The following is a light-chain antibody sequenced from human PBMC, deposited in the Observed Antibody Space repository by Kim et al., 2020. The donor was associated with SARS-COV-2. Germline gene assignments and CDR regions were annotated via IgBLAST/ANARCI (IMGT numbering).Light chain of an antibody. J-gene: IGLJ3*02. CDR3: QSYDSSLSTRV. CDR2: GNT. CDR1: SSNIGAGYD. V-gene: IGLV1-40*01. Sequence: RVIMSCTGSSSNIGAGYDVHWYQQLPGTAPKLLIYGNTNRPSGVPDRFSGSKSGTSASLAITGLQAEDEADYYCQSYDSSLSTRVFGGGTQLTVL.